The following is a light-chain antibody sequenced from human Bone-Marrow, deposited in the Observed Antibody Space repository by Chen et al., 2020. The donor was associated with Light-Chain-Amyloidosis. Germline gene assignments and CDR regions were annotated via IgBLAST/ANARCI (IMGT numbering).Light chain of an antibody. V-gene: IGKV3-15*01. CDR2: GAS. CDR1: QSLSSN. J-gene: IGKJ4*01. CDR3: QQYHNWPPLT. Sequence: EIVLTQSPATLSVSPGERATLSCRARQSLSSNLAWYQHKPGQAPRLLIFGASTRATGTPARFSGSGSGTDFTLTISSMQSEDFAVYYCQQYHNWPPLTFGGGTKVEIK.